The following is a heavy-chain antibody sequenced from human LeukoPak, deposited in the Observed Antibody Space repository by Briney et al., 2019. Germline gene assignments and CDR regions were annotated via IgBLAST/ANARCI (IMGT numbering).Heavy chain of an antibody. CDR2: IYYSGST. CDR3: ARVPTTVTTGGYWHFDL. D-gene: IGHD4-17*01. J-gene: IGHJ2*01. V-gene: IGHV4-59*01. CDR1: GGSISSYY. Sequence: SETLSLTCTVSGGSISSYYWSWIRQPPGKGLEWIGNIYYSGSTNYNPSLKSRVTISVDMSKNHFSLKLSSVTAADTAVYYCARVPTTVTTGGYWHFDLWGRGTLVTVSS.